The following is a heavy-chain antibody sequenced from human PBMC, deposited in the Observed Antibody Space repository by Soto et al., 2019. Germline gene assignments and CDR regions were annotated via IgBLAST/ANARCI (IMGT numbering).Heavy chain of an antibody. D-gene: IGHD5-12*01. J-gene: IGHJ4*02. Sequence: GGSLRLSCAAFGFTFSSYGMHWVRQAPGKGLEWVSVIRCSGSSTYYADSVKGRFTISRDNSKNTLYLQMNSLRAEDTAVYYCAKGVVATTRYYFDYWGQGTLVTVSS. CDR3: AKGVVATTRYYFDY. CDR1: GFTFSSYG. V-gene: IGHV3-33*06. CDR2: IRCSGSST.